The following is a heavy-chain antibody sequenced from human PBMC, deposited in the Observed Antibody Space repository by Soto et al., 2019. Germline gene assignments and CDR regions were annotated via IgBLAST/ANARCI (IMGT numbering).Heavy chain of an antibody. Sequence: QVQLQESGPGLVKPSGTLSLTCAVSGGSISSSNWWSWVRQPPGKGLEWIGEIYHSGSTNYNPSRKSRVSISVDKSKNEFSLKLSSVTAADTAVYYCATWGYSGYDPSRFDYWGQGTLVTVSS. CDR2: IYHSGST. V-gene: IGHV4-4*02. D-gene: IGHD5-12*01. J-gene: IGHJ4*02. CDR1: GGSISSSNW. CDR3: ATWGYSGYDPSRFDY.